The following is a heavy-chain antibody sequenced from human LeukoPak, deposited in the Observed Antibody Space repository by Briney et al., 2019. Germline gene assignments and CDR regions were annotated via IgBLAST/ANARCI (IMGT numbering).Heavy chain of an antibody. CDR2: INHSGST. CDR1: GGPFSGYY. D-gene: IGHD6-13*01. J-gene: IGHJ4*02. V-gene: IGHV4-34*01. Sequence: SETLSLTCAVYGGPFSGYYWSWIRQPPGKGLEWIGEINHSGSTNYNPSLKSRVTISVDTSKNQFSLKLSSVTAADTAVYYCARGQGSSWYQEFDYWGQGTLVTVSS. CDR3: ARGQGSSWYQEFDY.